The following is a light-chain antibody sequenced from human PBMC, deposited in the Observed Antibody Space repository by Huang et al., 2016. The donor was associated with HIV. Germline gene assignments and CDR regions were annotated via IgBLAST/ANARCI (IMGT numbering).Light chain of an antibody. J-gene: IGKJ1*01. CDR3: QQYDDWPPWT. CDR2: DAS. V-gene: IGKV3-15*01. Sequence: EIVMTQSPATQSVSPGERATLSCRASQNISRLAWYQQKPGQAPRLLIYDASSRATGIPARFSGRGSGTEFTLTVSSLQSEDFALYYCQQYDDWPPWTFGQGTQVDIK. CDR1: QNISR.